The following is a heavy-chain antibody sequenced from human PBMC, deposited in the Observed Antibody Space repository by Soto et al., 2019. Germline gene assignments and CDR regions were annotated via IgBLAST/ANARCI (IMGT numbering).Heavy chain of an antibody. D-gene: IGHD4-17*01. CDR2: ISAYNGIT. CDR3: ARDYGADYGDYECYFDL. Sequence: QVYLMQSGAEVNKPGASVKVSCKASGYTSTSYVISWVRQAPGQGLERMGWISAYNGITNYAQKLQGRVPITTTPHKNTDYLETRSPRSDDPAVYSCARDYGADYGDYECYFDLWGRGTLVTVYS. V-gene: IGHV1-18*01. CDR1: GYTSTSYV. J-gene: IGHJ2*01.